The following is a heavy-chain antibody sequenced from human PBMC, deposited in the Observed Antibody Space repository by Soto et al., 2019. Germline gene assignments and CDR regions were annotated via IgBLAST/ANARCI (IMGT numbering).Heavy chain of an antibody. CDR3: ARGNNWGYYYYGMDV. D-gene: IGHD7-27*01. Sequence: SETLSLTCTVSGGSISSYYWSWIRQPPGKGLEWIGYIYYSGSPNYNPSLKSRVTISVDTSKNQFSLKLSSVTVADTAVYYCARGNNWGYYYYGMDVWGQGTTVTVSS. J-gene: IGHJ6*02. V-gene: IGHV4-59*01. CDR1: GGSISSYY. CDR2: IYYSGSP.